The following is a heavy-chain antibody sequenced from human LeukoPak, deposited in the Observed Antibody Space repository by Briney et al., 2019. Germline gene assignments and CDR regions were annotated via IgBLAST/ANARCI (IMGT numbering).Heavy chain of an antibody. J-gene: IGHJ6*03. CDR2: IYTSGST. V-gene: IGHV4-4*07. Sequence: SETLSLTCTVSGGSISSYYWSWIRQPAGKGLEWIGRIYTSGSTNYNPSLKSRVTMSVDTSKNQFSLKLSSVTAADTAVYYCARDRPTVTTGYYYYYMDVWGKGTTVTVSS. CDR1: GGSISSYY. D-gene: IGHD4-11*01. CDR3: ARDRPTVTTGYYYYYMDV.